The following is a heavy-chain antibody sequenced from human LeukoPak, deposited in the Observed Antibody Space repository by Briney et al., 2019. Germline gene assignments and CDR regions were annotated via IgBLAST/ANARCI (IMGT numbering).Heavy chain of an antibody. J-gene: IGHJ4*02. CDR2: INHSGST. D-gene: IGHD3-9*01. CDR3: ARHSALTGYHYDY. Sequence: SETLSLTCAVYGGSFSGYYWSWIRQPPGKGLEWIGEINHSGSTNYNPSLKSRVTISVDTSKNQFSLKLSSVTAADTAVYYCARHSALTGYHYDYWGQGTLVTVSS. V-gene: IGHV4-34*01. CDR1: GGSFSGYY.